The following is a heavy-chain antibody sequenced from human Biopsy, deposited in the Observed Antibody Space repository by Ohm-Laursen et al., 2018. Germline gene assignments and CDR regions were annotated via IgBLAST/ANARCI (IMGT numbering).Heavy chain of an antibody. D-gene: IGHD3-9*01. CDR1: EGTFSNYG. Sequence: SAKVSCKAPEGTFSNYGVNWVRQAPGQGLEWLGGNIPILGTGNYAQKFQDRVTVAADTSTSTATMELRSLRSDDTAVYYCATKLTGYFHHWGQGTLVIVSS. CDR2: NIPILGTG. V-gene: IGHV1-69*06. J-gene: IGHJ1*01. CDR3: ATKLTGYFHH.